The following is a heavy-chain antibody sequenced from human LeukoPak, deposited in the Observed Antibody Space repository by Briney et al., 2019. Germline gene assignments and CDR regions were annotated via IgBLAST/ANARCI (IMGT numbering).Heavy chain of an antibody. CDR1: GFTFSNYA. J-gene: IGHJ4*02. D-gene: IGHD2-15*01. Sequence: PGRSLRLSCAASGFTFSNYAMSWVRQAPGKGLEWVSAIGGSGDNTYYADSVKGRFTISRDNSKNTLYLQMNSLRAEDTAVYYCAKDFVVVPGLVNYFDSWGQGTLVTVSA. V-gene: IGHV3-23*01. CDR3: AKDFVVVPGLVNYFDS. CDR2: IGGSGDNT.